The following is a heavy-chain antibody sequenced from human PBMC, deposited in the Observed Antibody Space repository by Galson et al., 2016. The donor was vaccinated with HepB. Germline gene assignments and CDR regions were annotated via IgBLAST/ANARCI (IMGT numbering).Heavy chain of an antibody. Sequence: SVKVSCKASGGTFTYSNYAISWVRQAPGQGLEWMGGIITMFGTTTYAQKFQGRVTITADESTSTVYMELSSLRSQDTAIYYCARAEDGFLEWLLEEWGQGTLVTVSP. J-gene: IGHJ4*02. D-gene: IGHD3-3*01. V-gene: IGHV1-69*13. CDR2: IITMFGTT. CDR1: GGTFTYSNYA. CDR3: ARAEDGFLEWLLEE.